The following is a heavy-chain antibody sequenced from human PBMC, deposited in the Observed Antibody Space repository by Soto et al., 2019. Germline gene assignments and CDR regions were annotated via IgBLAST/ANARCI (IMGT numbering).Heavy chain of an antibody. CDR3: ARGSFDYDILTPVPYYYYGMDV. V-gene: IGHV1-69*13. Sequence: GASVKVCCKDSVGTFSSYAISWVRQAPGQGLEWMGGIIPIFGTANYAQKFQGRVTITADESTSTAYMELSSLRSEDTAVYYCARGSFDYDILTPVPYYYYGMDVWGQGTTVTVSS. D-gene: IGHD3-9*01. CDR1: VGTFSSYA. J-gene: IGHJ6*02. CDR2: IIPIFGTA.